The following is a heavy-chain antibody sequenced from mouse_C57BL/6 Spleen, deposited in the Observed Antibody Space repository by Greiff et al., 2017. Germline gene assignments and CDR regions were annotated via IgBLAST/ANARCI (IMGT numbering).Heavy chain of an antibody. CDR1: GYSFTDYN. CDR2: INPNYGTT. V-gene: IGHV1-39*01. Sequence: VQLKESGPELVKPGASVKISCTASGYSFTDYNMHWVKQSNGQSLEWIGVINPNYGTTSYNQKFQGKATLTVDQSSSTAYMQLNSLTSEDSAVYYCERGGENWCAYWGQGTLVTVSA. J-gene: IGHJ3*01. CDR3: ERGGENWCAY.